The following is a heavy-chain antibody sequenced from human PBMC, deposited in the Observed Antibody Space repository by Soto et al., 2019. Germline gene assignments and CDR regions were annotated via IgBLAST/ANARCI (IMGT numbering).Heavy chain of an antibody. CDR1: GYTFTSYG. Sequence: QVQLVQSGAEVKKPGASVKVSCKASGYTFTSYGISWVRQAPGQGLEWMGWISAYNGNTNYAQKLRGRVTMTTDTSTSTAYMELRSLRSDDTAVYYCASLGTDYYYYYGMDVWGQGTTVTVSS. V-gene: IGHV1-18*01. J-gene: IGHJ6*02. CDR3: ASLGTDYYYYYGMDV. CDR2: ISAYNGNT.